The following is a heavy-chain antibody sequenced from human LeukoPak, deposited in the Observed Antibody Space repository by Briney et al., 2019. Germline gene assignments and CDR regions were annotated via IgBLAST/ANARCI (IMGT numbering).Heavy chain of an antibody. Sequence: SETLSLTCTVSGGSTTSYYWSWIRQPPGKGLEWIGYMYYSGSTNYNPSLKSRVAISIDTSKNEFSLKMRSVTAADTAVYYCARDNYYDSSGYSRPLDYWGQGTLVTVSS. CDR2: MYYSGST. CDR3: ARDNYYDSSGYSRPLDY. D-gene: IGHD3-22*01. CDR1: GGSTTSYY. V-gene: IGHV4-59*01. J-gene: IGHJ4*02.